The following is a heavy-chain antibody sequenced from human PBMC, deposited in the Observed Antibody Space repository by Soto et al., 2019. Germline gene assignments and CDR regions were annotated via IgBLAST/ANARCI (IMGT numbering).Heavy chain of an antibody. Sequence: SETLSLTCAVSSGSISSSNWWSWVRQPPGKGLEWIGEIYHSGSTNYNPSLKSRVTISVDKSKNQFSLKLSSVTAADTAVYYCGRGVGGGGSGRGWFDPGGKEPLVTVS. CDR2: IYHSGST. CDR1: SGSISSSNW. V-gene: IGHV4-4*02. J-gene: IGHJ5*02. CDR3: GRGVGGGGSGRGWFDP. D-gene: IGHD3-10*01.